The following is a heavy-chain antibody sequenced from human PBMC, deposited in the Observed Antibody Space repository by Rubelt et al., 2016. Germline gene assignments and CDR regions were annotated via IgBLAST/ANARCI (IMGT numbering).Heavy chain of an antibody. CDR1: GGSFSGYY. D-gene: IGHD3-3*01. J-gene: IGHJ4*02. Sequence: QVQLQQWGAGLLKPSETLSLTCAVYGGSFSGYYWSWIRQPPGKGLEWIGYIYYSGSTYYNPSLKSRVTISVDTSKNQFSLKLSSVTAADTAVYYCAGGITIFGVASGYFDYWGQGTLVTVSS. CDR2: IYYSGST. V-gene: IGHV4-34*01. CDR3: AGGITIFGVASGYFDY.